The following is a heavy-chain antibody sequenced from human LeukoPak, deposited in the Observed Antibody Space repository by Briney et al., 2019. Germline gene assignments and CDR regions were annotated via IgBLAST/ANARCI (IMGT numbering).Heavy chain of an antibody. J-gene: IGHJ2*01. CDR3: ARISDHNWYFDL. D-gene: IGHD1-14*01. V-gene: IGHV1-8*01. CDR1: GYPFTTYD. CDR2: MNPSSGYT. Sequence: ASVRVSCKASGYPFTTYDINWVRKATGQGLEWMGWMNPSSGYTGYSQKFQGRVTMTRNTSITTAYMELSSLRSEDAAVYYCARISDHNWYFDLWGRGTLVTVSS.